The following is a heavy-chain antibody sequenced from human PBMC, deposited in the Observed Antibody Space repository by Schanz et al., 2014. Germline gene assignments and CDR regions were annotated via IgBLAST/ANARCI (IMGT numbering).Heavy chain of an antibody. Sequence: VQLVESGGGLVQPGGSLRLSCAASGFTFTGHWMSWVRQAPGKGLEWVANIKEDGSKKYYVDSVRGRFTISRDNAKNSLYLQMNSLRVEDTAVYYCARSTSMYFLQWGQGTLVTVSS. V-gene: IGHV3-7*01. D-gene: IGHD2-2*01. CDR2: IKEDGSKK. J-gene: IGHJ1*01. CDR1: GFTFTGHW. CDR3: ARSTSMYFLQ.